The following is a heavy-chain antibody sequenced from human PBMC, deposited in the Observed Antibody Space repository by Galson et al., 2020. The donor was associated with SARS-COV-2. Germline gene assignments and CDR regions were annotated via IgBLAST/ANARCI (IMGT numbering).Heavy chain of an antibody. D-gene: IGHD6-13*01. CDR1: GFTFSSHP. CDR3: ARDHRGIVEAGVYYYYYYGMDV. Sequence: GESLKIPCAASGFTFSSHPLHWVRQAPGKGLGWVAVISYDGSNKYYADSVKGRFTISRDNSKNTLYLQMNSLRAEDTAVYYCARDHRGIVEAGVYYYYYYGMDVWGQGTTVTVSS. V-gene: IGHV3-30-3*01. CDR2: ISYDGSNK. J-gene: IGHJ6*02.